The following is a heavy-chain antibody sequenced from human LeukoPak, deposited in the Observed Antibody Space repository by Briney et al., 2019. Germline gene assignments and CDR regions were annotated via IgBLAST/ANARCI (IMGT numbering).Heavy chain of an antibody. CDR1: GFTFSNYA. J-gene: IGHJ6*02. CDR2: ISSNGNNI. CDR3: ASVVRPGYFFYYGLGV. V-gene: IGHV3-23*01. Sequence: GGSLRLSCAASGFTFSNYAMSWVRQAPGKGLEWVSAISSNGNNIYYADSVKGRFTISRDNSKNTLYLQINSLRAEDTALYFCASVVRPGYFFYYGLGVWGRGATVTVSS.